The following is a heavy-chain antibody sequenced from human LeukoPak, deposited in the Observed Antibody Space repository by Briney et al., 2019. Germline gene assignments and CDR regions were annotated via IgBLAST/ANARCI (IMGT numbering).Heavy chain of an antibody. CDR3: TRRAARWKFDI. V-gene: IGHV3-9*02. D-gene: IGHD6-25*01. J-gene: IGHJ3*02. Sequence: SLRLSCADSVFNADHYAMHCVRPAPEGGVGRGSGINWKTGNAIYADSVKGRCTVARDNDKNSLYLEMSSLRAEDMVLYYCTRRAARWKFDIWGRGTLFSVSS. CDR1: VFNADHYA. CDR2: INWKTGNA.